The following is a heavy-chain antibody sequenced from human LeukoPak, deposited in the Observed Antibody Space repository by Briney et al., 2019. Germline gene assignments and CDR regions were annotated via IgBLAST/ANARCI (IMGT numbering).Heavy chain of an antibody. Sequence: GESLKISCKASGYSSTYYWIAWVRQMPGKGLEWMGVIQPGQTDARYSPSFQGQVTISADKSISTAYLQWSSLKASDTAMYYCARHPSYTSGWPLDYWGQGTLVTVSS. CDR1: GYSSTYYW. CDR2: IQPGQTDA. J-gene: IGHJ4*02. V-gene: IGHV5-51*01. CDR3: ARHPSYTSGWPLDY. D-gene: IGHD6-19*01.